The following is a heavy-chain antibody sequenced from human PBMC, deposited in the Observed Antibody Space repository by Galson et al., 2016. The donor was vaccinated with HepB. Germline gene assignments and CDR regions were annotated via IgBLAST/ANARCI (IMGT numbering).Heavy chain of an antibody. V-gene: IGHV4-61*01. Sequence: SETLSLTCPVSGASVSTGNYYWSWIRQPPGKRLEWIGHIYFSGSTKCNPSLMSRVTISLDTSKNEFSLKLRSVTAADTAMYYCARGTGLDAFHIWGQGTMVTVSS. D-gene: IGHD1-14*01. CDR2: IYFSGST. CDR3: ARGTGLDAFHI. CDR1: GASVSTGNYY. J-gene: IGHJ3*02.